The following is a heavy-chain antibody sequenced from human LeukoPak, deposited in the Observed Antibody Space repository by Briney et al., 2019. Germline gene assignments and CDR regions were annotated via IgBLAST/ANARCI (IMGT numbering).Heavy chain of an antibody. V-gene: IGHV3-33*01. J-gene: IGHJ6*02. Sequence: GGSLRLSCAASGFTSSSYGMHWVRQAPGKGLEWVAVIWYDGSNKYYADSVKGRFTISRDNSKNTLYLQMNSLRAEDTAVYYCARDSSYYYYGMDVWGQGTTVTVSS. CDR1: GFTSSSYG. D-gene: IGHD6-6*01. CDR3: ARDSSYYYYGMDV. CDR2: IWYDGSNK.